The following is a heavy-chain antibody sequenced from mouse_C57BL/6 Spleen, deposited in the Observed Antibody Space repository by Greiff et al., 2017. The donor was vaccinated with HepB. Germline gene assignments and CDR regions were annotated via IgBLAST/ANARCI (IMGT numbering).Heavy chain of an antibody. V-gene: IGHV1-85*01. Sequence: QVQLQQSGPELVKPGASVKLSCKASGYTFTSYDINWVKQRPGQGLEWIGWIYPRDGSTKYNEKFKGKATLTVDTSSSTAYMELHSLTSEDSAVYFCARPLPYYGISYYAMDYWGQGTSVTVSS. CDR2: IYPRDGST. CDR1: GYTFTSYD. D-gene: IGHD1-1*01. CDR3: ARPLPYYGISYYAMDY. J-gene: IGHJ4*01.